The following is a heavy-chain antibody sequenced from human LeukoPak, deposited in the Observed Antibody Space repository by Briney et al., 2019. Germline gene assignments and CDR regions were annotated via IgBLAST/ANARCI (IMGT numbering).Heavy chain of an antibody. CDR1: GFTFSSYG. CDR3: ARDPVWFGMRNCFDY. V-gene: IGHV3-30*03. CDR2: ISYDGSNK. J-gene: IGHJ4*02. D-gene: IGHD3-10*01. Sequence: GGSLRLSCAASGFTFSSYGMHWVRQAPGKGLEWVAVISYDGSNKYYADSVKGRFTISRDNSKNTLYLQMNSLRAEDTAVYYCARDPVWFGMRNCFDYWGQGTLVTVSS.